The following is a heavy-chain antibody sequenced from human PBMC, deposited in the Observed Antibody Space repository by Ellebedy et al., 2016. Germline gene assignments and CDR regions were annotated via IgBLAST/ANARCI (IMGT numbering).Heavy chain of an antibody. Sequence: GESLKISCAASGFTFSSYAMHWVRQAPGKGLEWVAVISYDGSNKYYADSVKGRFTISRDNSKNTLYLQMNSLRAEDTAVYYCVIVATIDAFDIWGQGTMVTVSS. D-gene: IGHD5-12*01. CDR1: GFTFSSYA. CDR3: VIVATIDAFDI. J-gene: IGHJ3*02. V-gene: IGHV3-30-3*01. CDR2: ISYDGSNK.